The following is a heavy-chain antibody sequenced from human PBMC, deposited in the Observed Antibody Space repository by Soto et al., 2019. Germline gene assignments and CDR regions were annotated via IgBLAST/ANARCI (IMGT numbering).Heavy chain of an antibody. J-gene: IGHJ4*02. Sequence: QVQLKESGPGLVKPSQTLSLTCTVSGGSISSGDYYWGWIRQPPGKGLEWIGYIYYSGSTYYNPSLKSRVTISVDTYKNQFSLKLSAVTAAVTAVYYCARVVVAATVYFFDYWGQGTLVTVSS. CDR1: GGSISSGDYY. D-gene: IGHD2-15*01. V-gene: IGHV4-30-4*01. CDR3: ARVVVAATVYFFDY. CDR2: IYYSGST.